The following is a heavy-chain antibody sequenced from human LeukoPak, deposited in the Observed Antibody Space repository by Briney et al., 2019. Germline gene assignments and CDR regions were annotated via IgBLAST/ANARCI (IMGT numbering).Heavy chain of an antibody. D-gene: IGHD5-24*01. CDR2: ISAYNGNT. J-gene: IGHJ4*02. Sequence: GASVKVSCKASGYTFTSYGISWVRQAPGQGLEWMGWISAYNGNTNYAQKLQGRVTMTTDTSTSTAYVELRSLRSDDTAVYYCARWEDGYIRSLDYWGQGTLVTVSS. CDR3: ARWEDGYIRSLDY. CDR1: GYTFTSYG. V-gene: IGHV1-18*01.